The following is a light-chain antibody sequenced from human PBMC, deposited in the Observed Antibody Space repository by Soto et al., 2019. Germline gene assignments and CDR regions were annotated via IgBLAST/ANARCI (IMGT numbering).Light chain of an antibody. J-gene: IGLJ1*01. V-gene: IGLV2-14*01. CDR3: ASFRSGTLLV. CDR2: EVN. CDR1: RSDIGDSNF. Sequence: QSALTQPASVSGSPGQSVTISCTGPRSDIGDSNFISWYQHSPGKAPRLLIYEVNNRPSGVSKRFSGSKAGNTASLTISGLLDADEADYFCASFRSGTLLVFGSGTKVTVL.